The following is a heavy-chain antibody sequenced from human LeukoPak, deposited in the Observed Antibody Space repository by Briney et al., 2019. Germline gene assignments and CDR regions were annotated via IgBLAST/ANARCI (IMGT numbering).Heavy chain of an antibody. D-gene: IGHD3-10*01. Sequence: DPGGALRLSCAASGFTFSSYWMHWVRQAPGKGLVWVSRISTDGSSTSYADFVKGRFTISRDNAKNTLFLQMNSLRAEDTAVYYCARDFLWGSGSRWGQGTLVTVSS. CDR1: GFTFSSYW. CDR2: ISTDGSST. V-gene: IGHV3-74*01. J-gene: IGHJ4*02. CDR3: ARDFLWGSGSR.